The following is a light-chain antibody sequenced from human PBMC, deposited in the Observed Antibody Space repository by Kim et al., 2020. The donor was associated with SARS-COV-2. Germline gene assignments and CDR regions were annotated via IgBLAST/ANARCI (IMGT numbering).Light chain of an antibody. J-gene: IGLJ2*01. V-gene: IGLV1-51*01. Sequence: GQKGTISSSGSSSNIGNNYGSWYQQPPGTTPKPLIYENKKRPSGMPDRISGPKSGTSATMGITGLQTGDEADYYCGTWDSSLSAGVFGGGTKLTVL. CDR1: SSNIGNNY. CDR3: GTWDSSLSAGV. CDR2: ENK.